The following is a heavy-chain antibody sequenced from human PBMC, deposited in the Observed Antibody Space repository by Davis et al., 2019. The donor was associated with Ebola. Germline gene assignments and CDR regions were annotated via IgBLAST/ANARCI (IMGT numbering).Heavy chain of an antibody. Sequence: GESLKISCAASGFTFSSYAMSWVRQAPGKGLEWVSAISGSSGSTYYADSVKGRFTISRDNSKNTLYLQMNSLRAEDTAVYYCAKDLAALTTPGLFDYWGQGTLVTVSS. CDR2: ISGSSGST. V-gene: IGHV3-23*01. CDR1: GFTFSSYA. CDR3: AKDLAALTTPGLFDY. J-gene: IGHJ4*02. D-gene: IGHD1-14*01.